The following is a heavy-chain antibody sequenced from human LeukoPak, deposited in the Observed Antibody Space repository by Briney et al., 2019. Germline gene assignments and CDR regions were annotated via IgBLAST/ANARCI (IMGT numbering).Heavy chain of an antibody. D-gene: IGHD3-22*01. CDR3: ARGRYYYDSSGYYLFDY. CDR2: IHTSGIT. J-gene: IGHJ4*02. CDR1: GGSISSYY. Sequence: SETLSLTCTVSGGSISSYYYSWIRQTAGKGLEWIGRIHTSGITNYNPSLKSRVTMSVDTSKNQFFLKLSSVTAADTAVYYCARGRYYYDSSGYYLFDYWGQGTLVTVSS. V-gene: IGHV4-4*07.